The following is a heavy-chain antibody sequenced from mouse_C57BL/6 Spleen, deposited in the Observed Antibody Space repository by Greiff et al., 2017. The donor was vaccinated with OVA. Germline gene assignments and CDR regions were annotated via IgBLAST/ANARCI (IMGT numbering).Heavy chain of an antibody. Sequence: VQLQQSGPELVKPGASVKISCKASGYTFTDYYMNWVKQSHGKSLEWIGDINPNNGGTSYNQKFKGKATLTVDKSSSTAYMELRSLTSEDSAVYYCARGTDGYDDGFDYWGQGTTLTVSS. J-gene: IGHJ2*01. D-gene: IGHD2-2*01. CDR3: ARGTDGYDDGFDY. CDR2: INPNNGGT. V-gene: IGHV1-26*01. CDR1: GYTFTDYY.